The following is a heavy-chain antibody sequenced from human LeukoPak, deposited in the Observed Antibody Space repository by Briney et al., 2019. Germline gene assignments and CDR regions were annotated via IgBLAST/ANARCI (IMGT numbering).Heavy chain of an antibody. Sequence: ASVKVSCKASGYTFTGYYMHWVRQAPGQGLEWMGWINPNSGGTNYAQKFQGRVTMTRDTSISTAYMELSRLRSDDTAVYYCAREVPATPSTNNWFDPWGQGTLVTVSS. D-gene: IGHD2-2*01. CDR3: AREVPATPSTNNWFDP. CDR1: GYTFTGYY. J-gene: IGHJ5*02. V-gene: IGHV1-2*02. CDR2: INPNSGGT.